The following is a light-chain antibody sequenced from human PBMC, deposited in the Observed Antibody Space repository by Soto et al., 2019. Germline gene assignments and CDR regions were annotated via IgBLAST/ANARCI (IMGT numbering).Light chain of an antibody. CDR2: GAS. J-gene: IGKJ5*01. V-gene: IGKV3-11*01. Sequence: EIVLTQSPASLSLSPGERATLSCRASQSVDSHLVWYQQKPGQAPRLLIFGASNRATGIPARFSGSGSGTDFTLAINRLEPDDFAVYYCQQRNDWPITFGQGTRLENK. CDR1: QSVDSH. CDR3: QQRNDWPIT.